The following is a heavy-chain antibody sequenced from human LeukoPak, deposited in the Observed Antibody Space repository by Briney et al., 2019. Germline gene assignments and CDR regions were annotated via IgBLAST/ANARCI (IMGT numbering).Heavy chain of an antibody. Sequence: SETLSLTCTVSGDSISSYYWSWIRQSPGKGLTWIGYVLHGGTAEYNRSLKNRVSMSVDTSKRRVSLRLTSVTATDTPVYYWARHGSVIGADDAFDMWGQGTRAIVSS. CDR1: GDSISSYY. J-gene: IGHJ3*02. V-gene: IGHV4-59*08. CDR2: VLHGGTA. CDR3: ARHGSVIGADDAFDM. D-gene: IGHD3-22*01.